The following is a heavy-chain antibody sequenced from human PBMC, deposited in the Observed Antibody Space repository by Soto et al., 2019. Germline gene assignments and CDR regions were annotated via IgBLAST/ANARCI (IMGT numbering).Heavy chain of an antibody. D-gene: IGHD4-4*01. J-gene: IGHJ5*02. V-gene: IGHV3-21*01. Sequence: EVQLLESGGGLVQPGGSLRLSCAASGFTFSSYSMNWVRQAPGKGLEWVSSISSSSSYIYYADSVKGRFTISRDNSKNSLYLQMNSLRAEDTAVYYCARVPEEYSNYIWFDPWGQGTLVTVSS. CDR2: ISSSSSYI. CDR3: ARVPEEYSNYIWFDP. CDR1: GFTFSSYS.